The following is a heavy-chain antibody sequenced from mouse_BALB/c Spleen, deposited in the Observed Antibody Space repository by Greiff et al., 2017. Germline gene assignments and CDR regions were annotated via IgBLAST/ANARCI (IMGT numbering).Heavy chain of an antibody. CDR3: ARHEGPVGYFDY. V-gene: IGHV1-62-2*01. D-gene: IGHD1-1*01. CDR2: FYPGSGSI. CDR1: GYTFTEYI. Sequence: VQLVESGAGLVKPGASVKLSCKASGYTFTEYIIHWVKQRSGQGLEWIGWFYPGSGSIKYNEKFKDKATLTADKSSSTVYMELSRLTSEDSAVYFCARHEGPVGYFDYWGQGTTLTVSS. J-gene: IGHJ2*01.